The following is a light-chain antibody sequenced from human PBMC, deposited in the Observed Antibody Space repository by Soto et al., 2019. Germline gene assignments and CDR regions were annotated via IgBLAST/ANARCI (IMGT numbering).Light chain of an antibody. CDR2: DAS. CDR3: QQVYSFPLT. V-gene: IGKV1D-12*01. Sequence: DIQMTQSPSSVSASVGDRVTITCRASQGISSWLAWYHQKPGKAPKVLIYDASSLQSGVPSRFSGSGSGTDFTLTISNLQPEYFATYYCQQVYSFPLTFGGGTKVEIK. CDR1: QGISSW. J-gene: IGKJ4*01.